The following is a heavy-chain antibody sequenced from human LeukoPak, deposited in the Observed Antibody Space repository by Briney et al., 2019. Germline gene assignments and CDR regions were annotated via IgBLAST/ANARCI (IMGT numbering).Heavy chain of an antibody. V-gene: IGHV4-30-4*08. CDR1: GGSISSSSYY. CDR3: AREAVSGTRGKAG. D-gene: IGHD6-19*01. J-gene: IGHJ4*02. CDR2: IYYSGTT. Sequence: SETLSLTCTVSGGSISSSSYYWGWIRQPPGKGLEWIGYIYYSGTTYYNPSLKSRVTISVDTSKNQFSLKLSSVTAADTAVYYCAREAVSGTRGKAGWGQGTLVTVSS.